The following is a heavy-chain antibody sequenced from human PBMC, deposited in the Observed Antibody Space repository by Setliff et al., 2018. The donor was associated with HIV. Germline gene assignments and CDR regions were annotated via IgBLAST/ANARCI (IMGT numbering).Heavy chain of an antibody. Sequence: PSETLSLTCSVSSGSISDYFWSWIRQPPGKGLEWIGSVYYNGATDHNPSLKSRVTISVDTSNQQFSLKLSSVTAADTAVYYCARHEGYNDFLTGYFRYKWYDPWGQGTLVTVSS. J-gene: IGHJ5*02. D-gene: IGHD3-9*01. CDR2: VYYNGAT. CDR3: ARHEGYNDFLTGYFRYKWYDP. CDR1: SGSISDYF. V-gene: IGHV4-39*01.